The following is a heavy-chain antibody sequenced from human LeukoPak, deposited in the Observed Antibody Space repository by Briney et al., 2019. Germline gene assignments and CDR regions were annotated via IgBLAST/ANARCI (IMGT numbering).Heavy chain of an antibody. Sequence: ASVKVSCKASGYTFTSYYMHWVRQAPGQGLEWMGIINPSGGSTSYAQKFQGRVTMTRDMSTSTVYMELGSLRSEDTAVYYCARGSLVQLRFLEWSYDYWGQGTLVTVSS. CDR3: ARGSLVQLRFLEWSYDY. J-gene: IGHJ4*02. V-gene: IGHV1-46*01. D-gene: IGHD3-3*01. CDR2: INPSGGST. CDR1: GYTFTSYY.